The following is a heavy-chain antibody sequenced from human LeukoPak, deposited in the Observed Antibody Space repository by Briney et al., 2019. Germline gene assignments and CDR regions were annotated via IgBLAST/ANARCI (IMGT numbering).Heavy chain of an antibody. Sequence: GGSLRLSCAASGFTFRSSEMNWVRQAPGKGLEWVSYISDGGKTKYYADSVKGRFTISRDNAKNSLYLQMNSLRAEDTAVYYCARDLSGVTGYTYGRGIDYWGQGTLVTVSS. CDR1: GFTFRSSE. V-gene: IGHV3-48*03. J-gene: IGHJ4*02. D-gene: IGHD5-18*01. CDR3: ARDLSGVTGYTYGRGIDY. CDR2: ISDGGKTK.